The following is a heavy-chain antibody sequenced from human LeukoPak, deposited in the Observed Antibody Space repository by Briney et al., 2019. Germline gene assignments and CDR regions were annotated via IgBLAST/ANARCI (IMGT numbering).Heavy chain of an antibody. Sequence: GGSLRLSCAASGFTFSSYSMNWVRQAPGKGLEWVSSISSSSSYIYYADSVKGRFTISRDNAKNSLYLQMNSLRAEDTAVYYCARDGSAAGNHFGVTDAFDMGGQGTMVTVSS. V-gene: IGHV3-21*01. CDR1: GFTFSSYS. D-gene: IGHD6-13*01. CDR2: ISSSSSYI. CDR3: ARDGSAAGNHFGVTDAFDM. J-gene: IGHJ3*02.